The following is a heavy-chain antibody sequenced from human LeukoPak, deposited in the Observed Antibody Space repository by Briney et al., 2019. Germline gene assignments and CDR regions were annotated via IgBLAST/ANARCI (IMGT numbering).Heavy chain of an antibody. CDR2: IYSGGTT. Sequence: PGGSLRLSCVASGFIFSDYYMSWIRQAPGKGLEWVSVIYSGGTTYYADSVKGRFTISRDNSKNTLHLQMNSLRAEDTAVYYCARDQYSYAHAAHWGQGTLVTVSS. CDR3: ARDQYSYAHAAH. D-gene: IGHD5-18*01. CDR1: GFIFSDYY. J-gene: IGHJ4*02. V-gene: IGHV3-66*01.